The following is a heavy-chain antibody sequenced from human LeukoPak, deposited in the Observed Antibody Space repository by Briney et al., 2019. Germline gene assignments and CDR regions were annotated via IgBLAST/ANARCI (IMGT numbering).Heavy chain of an antibody. CDR1: GYTFTSYY. D-gene: IGHD3-3*01. Sequence: GASVKVSCKASGYTFTSYYMHWVRQAPGQGLEWMGIINPSGGSTSCAQKFQGRVTMTRDTSTSTVYMELSSLRSEDTAVYYCATPQASFWSGYPRYYYGMDVWGQGTTVTVSS. CDR2: INPSGGST. CDR3: ATPQASFWSGYPRYYYGMDV. V-gene: IGHV1-46*01. J-gene: IGHJ6*02.